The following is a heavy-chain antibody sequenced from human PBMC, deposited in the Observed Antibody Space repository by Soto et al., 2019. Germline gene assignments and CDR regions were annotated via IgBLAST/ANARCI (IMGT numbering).Heavy chain of an antibody. CDR3: AGASCYSDGLKY. D-gene: IGHD2-15*01. CDR1: GYTFTSFD. V-gene: IGHV1-8*02. Sequence: ASVKVSCKASGYTFTSFDINWVRQATGQGLEWMGWMNPNSGSTGSAQKFQGRVAMTRDTSISTAYMELSSLRSDDTPVYYCAGASCYSDGLKYWRQVTLVTV. CDR2: MNPNSGST. J-gene: IGHJ4*02.